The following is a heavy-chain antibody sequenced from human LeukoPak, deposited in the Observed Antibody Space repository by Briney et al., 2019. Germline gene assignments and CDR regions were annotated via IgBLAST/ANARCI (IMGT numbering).Heavy chain of an antibody. V-gene: IGHV4-38-2*02. CDR3: ARVAGGFHYFDS. J-gene: IGHJ4*02. Sequence: SETLSLTCTVSGYSISSGYYWGWIRQPPGKGLEWIGSIYHSGTTYYNPSLKSRVTISVDTSKNQFSLTLSSVTAADTAVFYCARVAGGFHYFDSWGQGTLVSVSS. CDR1: GYSISSGYY. CDR2: IYHSGTT.